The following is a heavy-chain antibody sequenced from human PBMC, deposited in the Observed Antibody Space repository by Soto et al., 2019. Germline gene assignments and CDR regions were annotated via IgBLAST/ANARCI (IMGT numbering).Heavy chain of an antibody. CDR1: GVSISSYY. D-gene: IGHD5-18*01. V-gene: IGHV4-59*08. CDR2: IYYSGST. CDR3: ARRYGPCFDY. Sequence: TSETLSLTCTVSGVSISSYYWSWIRQPPGKGLEWIGYIYYSGSTNYNPSLKSRDNISVATSKNQFSLKLSSVTAADTAVYYCARRYGPCFDYWGQGTLVTVSS. J-gene: IGHJ4*02.